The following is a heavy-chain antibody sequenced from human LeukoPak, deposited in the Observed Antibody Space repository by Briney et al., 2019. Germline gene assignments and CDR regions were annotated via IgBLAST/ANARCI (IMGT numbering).Heavy chain of an antibody. V-gene: IGHV4-59*12. Sequence: SETLSLTCTVSGGSISSYYWSWIRQPPGKGLEWIGYIYYSGSTNYNPPLKSRVTISVDTSKNQFSLKLSSVTAADTAVYYCARESDIVVVPAANYFDYWGQGTLVTVSS. J-gene: IGHJ4*02. CDR3: ARESDIVVVPAANYFDY. CDR2: IYYSGST. D-gene: IGHD2-2*01. CDR1: GGSISSYY.